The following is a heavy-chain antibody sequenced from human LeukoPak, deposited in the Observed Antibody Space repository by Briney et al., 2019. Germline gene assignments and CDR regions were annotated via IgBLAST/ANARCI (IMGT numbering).Heavy chain of an antibody. CDR3: AKGPLAFLTGNFDY. J-gene: IGHJ4*02. CDR2: ISWNSGSI. V-gene: IGHV3-9*01. CDR1: GFTFDDYA. D-gene: IGHD3-3*02. Sequence: GGSLRLSCAASGFTFDDYAMHWVRQAPGKGLEWVSGISWNSGSIGYADSVKDRFTISRDNAKNSLYLQMNSLRAEDTALYYCAKGPLAFLTGNFDYWGQGTLVTVSS.